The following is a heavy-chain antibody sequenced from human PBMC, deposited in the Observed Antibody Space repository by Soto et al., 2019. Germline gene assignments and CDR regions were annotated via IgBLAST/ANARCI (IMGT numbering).Heavy chain of an antibody. CDR3: ASVSVRVLFDH. CDR2: LYWDDDK. V-gene: IGHV2-5*02. CDR1: GLSFSTSGVG. Sequence: QITLKESGPTLVKPTQTLTLTCTFSGLSFSTSGVGVGWIRQPPGKALEWLALLYWDDDKRYSPSLKSRLTITKDTSKNQVVLRMTSMDPVDTATYYCASVSVRVLFDHWGQGILVTVSS. J-gene: IGHJ4*02. D-gene: IGHD2-8*01.